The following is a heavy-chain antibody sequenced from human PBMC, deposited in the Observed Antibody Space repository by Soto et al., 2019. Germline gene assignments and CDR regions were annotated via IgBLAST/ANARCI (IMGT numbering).Heavy chain of an antibody. Sequence: QVRLQESGPGLVKPSQTLSLTCTVSGGPISSGDYFWSWVRQPPGKGLEWIGYIYYTGSTSYNPSLKSRITMSVDTSKNQFSLKVSSVTAADTAMYFCARDDGYYRLYDYWGQGTLVTVSS. CDR1: GGPISSGDYF. V-gene: IGHV4-30-4*01. CDR3: ARDDGYYRLYDY. CDR2: IYYTGST. J-gene: IGHJ4*02. D-gene: IGHD3-3*01.